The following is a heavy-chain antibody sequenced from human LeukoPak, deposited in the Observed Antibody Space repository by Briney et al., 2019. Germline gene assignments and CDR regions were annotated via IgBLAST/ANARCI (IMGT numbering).Heavy chain of an antibody. V-gene: IGHV3-7*04. Sequence: GGSLRLSCAASGFTFSSYWMSWVRQAPGKGLDWVANINQNGSEKNYVDSVKGRFTISRDNAKKSLYLRMNSLRVEDTAVYYCARAPDYGDHPYGIDVWGQGTTVTVSS. CDR2: INQNGSEK. CDR1: GFTFSSYW. CDR3: ARAPDYGDHPYGIDV. D-gene: IGHD4-17*01. J-gene: IGHJ6*02.